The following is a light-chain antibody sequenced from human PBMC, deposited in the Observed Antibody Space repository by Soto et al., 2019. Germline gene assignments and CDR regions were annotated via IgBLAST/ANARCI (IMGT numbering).Light chain of an antibody. CDR1: PSNLGAGYD. CDR2: GHK. V-gene: IGLV1-40*01. Sequence: QSVLTQPPSVSGAPGQRVTISCTGSPSNLGAGYDVHWYQQLPGTAPKLLTYGHKNRPSGVPDRFSGSKSDTSASLAITGLQAEDEADYYCQSYDNSLSGSYVFGTGTKVTVL. CDR3: QSYDNSLSGSYV. J-gene: IGLJ1*01.